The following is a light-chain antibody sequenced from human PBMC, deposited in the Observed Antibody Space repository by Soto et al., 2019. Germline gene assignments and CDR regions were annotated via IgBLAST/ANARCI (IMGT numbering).Light chain of an antibody. Sequence: QSVRTQPASVSGSPGQSITISCTGTSSDVGSYNYVSWYQQHPGKAPRLMIYASSNRPSGVSPRFSGSRSGNTASLTISGLQAEDEADYFCSSYTSGSTLYVFGSGTKVTVL. CDR3: SSYTSGSTLYV. J-gene: IGLJ1*01. V-gene: IGLV2-14*01. CDR1: SSDVGSYNY. CDR2: ASS.